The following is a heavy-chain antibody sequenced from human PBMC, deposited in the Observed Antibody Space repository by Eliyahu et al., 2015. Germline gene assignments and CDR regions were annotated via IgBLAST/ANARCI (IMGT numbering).Heavy chain of an antibody. J-gene: IGHJ4*02. Sequence: QLQLQESGPGLVKPSETLSLTCAVSXXSIXXXNYYWGWIRQPPGKGLEWVGSVYYXGTTYYNPXLKSRVTISIDTSKNQFSLKLSSVTAADTAVYYCARCIPMMVAVAKEWGQGTLVTVSS. D-gene: IGHD3-22*01. CDR1: XXSIXXXNYY. CDR3: ARCIPMMVAVAKE. V-gene: IGHV4-39*01. CDR2: VYYXGTT.